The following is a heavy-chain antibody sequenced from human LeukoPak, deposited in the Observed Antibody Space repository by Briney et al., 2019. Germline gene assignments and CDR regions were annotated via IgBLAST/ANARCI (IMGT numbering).Heavy chain of an antibody. J-gene: IGHJ4*02. D-gene: IGHD5-18*01. Sequence: GGSLRLSCAASGFTFSSYSMNWVRQAPGKGLEWVSSISSSSSYIYYADSVKGRFTISRDNAKNSLHLQMNSLRAEDTAVYYCARERGYSYGYSDYWGQGTLVTVSS. V-gene: IGHV3-21*01. CDR3: ARERGYSYGYSDY. CDR2: ISSSSSYI. CDR1: GFTFSSYS.